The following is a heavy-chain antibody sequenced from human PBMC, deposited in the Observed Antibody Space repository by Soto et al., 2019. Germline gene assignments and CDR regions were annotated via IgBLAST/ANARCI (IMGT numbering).Heavy chain of an antibody. D-gene: IGHD3-9*01. V-gene: IGHV4-59*08. CDR2: IYYSGST. J-gene: IGHJ3*02. Sequence: SETLSLTCTVSGGSISSYYWSWIRQPPGKGLEWIGYIYYSGSTTYNPSHKSRVTIAEDTSKNQFSVKRSSGTAADTAVYYCARRDEIFDAFDIWGQGTMVTVSS. CDR3: ARRDEIFDAFDI. CDR1: GGSISSYY.